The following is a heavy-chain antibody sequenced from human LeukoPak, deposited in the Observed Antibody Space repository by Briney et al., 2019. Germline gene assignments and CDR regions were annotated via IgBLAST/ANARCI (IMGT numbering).Heavy chain of an antibody. D-gene: IGHD6-13*01. CDR2: INPNSGGT. Sequence: ASVKVSCTASEYTFTGYYMHWVRQAPGQGLEWMGWINPNSGGTNYAQKFQGWVTMTRDTSISTAYMELSRLRSDDTAVYYCARGSYSSSWYRRNNWFDPWGQGTLVTVSS. CDR1: EYTFTGYY. J-gene: IGHJ5*02. CDR3: ARGSYSSSWYRRNNWFDP. V-gene: IGHV1-2*04.